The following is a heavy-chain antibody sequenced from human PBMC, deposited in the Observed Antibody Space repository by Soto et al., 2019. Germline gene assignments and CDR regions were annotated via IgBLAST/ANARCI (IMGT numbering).Heavy chain of an antibody. CDR3: AKERSTGSFDY. CDR2: ISWDSVDT. CDR1: GFTFDAYN. V-gene: IGHV3-43*01. Sequence: EVQLVESGGTVIQPGGSLRLSCVASGFTFDAYNIHWVRQAPGKGLEWVSLISWDSVDTYYADSVKGRFTISRDSSKSSLNLQMNSLRMEDTAMYYCAKERSTGSFDYWGQGTLVTVPS. D-gene: IGHD3-10*01. J-gene: IGHJ4*02.